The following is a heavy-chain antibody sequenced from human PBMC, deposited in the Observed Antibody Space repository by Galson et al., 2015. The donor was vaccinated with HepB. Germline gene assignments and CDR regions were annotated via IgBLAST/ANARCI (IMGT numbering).Heavy chain of an antibody. CDR1: GFTFSSYG. J-gene: IGHJ4*02. Sequence: SLRLSCAASGFTFSSYGMHWVRQAPGKGLEWVAVISYDGSNKYYADSVKGRFTISRDNSKNTLYLQMNSLRAEDTAVYYCAKDGMGFWSGYYDPVYYFDYWGQGTLVTVSS. V-gene: IGHV3-30*18. CDR3: AKDGMGFWSGYYDPVYYFDY. D-gene: IGHD3-3*01. CDR2: ISYDGSNK.